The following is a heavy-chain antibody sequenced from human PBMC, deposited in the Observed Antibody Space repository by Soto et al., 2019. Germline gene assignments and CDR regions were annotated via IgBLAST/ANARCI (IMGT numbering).Heavy chain of an antibody. V-gene: IGHV1-46*01. J-gene: IGHJ4*02. D-gene: IGHD6-13*01. CDR3: ARVDIAAAATDY. CDR2: INPSGGST. Sequence: QVQLVQSGAEVKKPGASVKVSCKASGYTFTSYYMHWVRQAPGQGLEWMGIINPSGGSTSYAQKFQGRVTKTRDTSTSTVYMELSSLRSEDTAVYYCARVDIAAAATDYWGQGTLVAFSS. CDR1: GYTFTSYY.